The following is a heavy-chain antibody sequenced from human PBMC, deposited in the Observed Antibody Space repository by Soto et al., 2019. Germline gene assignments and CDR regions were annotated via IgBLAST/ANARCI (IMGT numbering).Heavy chain of an antibody. J-gene: IGHJ6*02. CDR1: GYSFTRYG. D-gene: IGHD3-16*02. CDR3: AISLFFVLSATHPYLIAF. Sequence: GAAVKVSCKACGYSFTRYGRHWVRQAPGQRKEWMGWINAGNGNTKYSQKFQGRVTITRDTSASTAYMELSSLRSEDTAVYYCAISLFFVLSATHPYLIAFSAQRSSVPGSS. CDR2: INAGNGNT. V-gene: IGHV1-3*01.